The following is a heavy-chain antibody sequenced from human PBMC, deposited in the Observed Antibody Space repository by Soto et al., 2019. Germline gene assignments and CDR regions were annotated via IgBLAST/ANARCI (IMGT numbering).Heavy chain of an antibody. Sequence: SQTLSLTCAISGDSVSSNSAAWNWIRQSASRGLEWLGRTYYRSKWYNDYAGSVKSRITNNPNTTKNQSCLQLNSGTPEDTAVYYCPIDLIAVAGRYNWFDPWGQGTLVTVSS. CDR2: TYYRSKWYN. CDR3: PIDLIAVAGRYNWFDP. V-gene: IGHV6-1*01. J-gene: IGHJ5*02. CDR1: GDSVSSNSAA. D-gene: IGHD6-19*01.